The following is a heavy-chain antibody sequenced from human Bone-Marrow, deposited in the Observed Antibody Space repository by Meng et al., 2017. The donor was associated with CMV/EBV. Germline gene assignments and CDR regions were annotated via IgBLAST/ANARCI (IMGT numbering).Heavy chain of an antibody. CDR1: GFTFSSYS. CDR2: ISSSSSYI. V-gene: IGHV3-21*01. CDR3: ARGSESWNGYYPSYGMDV. J-gene: IGHJ6*02. D-gene: IGHD3-3*01. Sequence: GESLKISCAASGFTFSSYSMNWVRQAPGKGLEWVSSISSSSSYIYYADSVKGRFTISRDNAKNSLYLQMNSLRAEDTAVYYCARGSESWNGYYPSYGMDVWGQGTTVTGSS.